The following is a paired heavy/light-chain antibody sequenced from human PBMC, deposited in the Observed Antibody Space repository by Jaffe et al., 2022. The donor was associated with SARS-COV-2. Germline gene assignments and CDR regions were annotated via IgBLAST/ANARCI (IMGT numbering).Heavy chain of an antibody. V-gene: IGHV4-61*02. D-gene: IGHD2-2*01. CDR2: IDTSGNT. J-gene: IGHJ6*02. CDR1: SGSISSGNYY. Sequence: QVQLQESGPGLVKPSQTLSLTCTVSSGSISSGNYYWSWIRQPAGRGLEWIGRIDTSGNTVYNPSLKSRLTISLDTSKNQFSLQLNSVTAADTAVYYCARVFRVPAAARNYFYYGVDVWGQGTTVTVSS. CDR3: ARVFRVPAAARNYFYYGVDV.
Light chain of an antibody. CDR1: QGISSY. J-gene: IGKJ4*01. CDR3: QQLNSNPLT. Sequence: DIQLTQSPSFLSASVGDRVTITCRASQGISSYLAWYQQRPGKAPKLLIYAAATLQSGVPSRFSGSGSGTEFTLTISNLQPEDFGTYYCQQLNSNPLTFGGGTKVEIK. V-gene: IGKV1-9*01. CDR2: AAA.